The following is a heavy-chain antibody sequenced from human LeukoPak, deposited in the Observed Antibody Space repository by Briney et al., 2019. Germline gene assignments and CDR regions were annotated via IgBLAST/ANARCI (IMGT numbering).Heavy chain of an antibody. CDR1: GFTFSSYW. J-gene: IGHJ4*02. CDR2: IASDGSST. CDR3: ARDSHGRRVAVAGPLSY. Sequence: GGSLRLSCAASGFTFSSYWMNWVRQAPGKGLVWVSRIASDGSSTTYADSVKGRFTISRDNAKNSLYLQMNSLRAEDTAVYYCARDSHGRRVAVAGPLSYWGQGTLVTVSS. D-gene: IGHD6-19*01. V-gene: IGHV3-74*01.